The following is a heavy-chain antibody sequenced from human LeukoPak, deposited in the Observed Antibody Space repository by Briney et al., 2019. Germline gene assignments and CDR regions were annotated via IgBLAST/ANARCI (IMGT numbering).Heavy chain of an antibody. D-gene: IGHD1-1*01. Sequence: ASVKVSCKASGYTFSGCFVHWVRQAPGQGLEWMGRINAGSGDTEFAQKFQGRVTMTRDTFVSTAYMEVSGQTSDDTAMYYCARDLSSTPNWELDHWGQGTLVTVSS. CDR2: INAGSGDT. CDR1: GYTFSGCF. V-gene: IGHV1-2*06. J-gene: IGHJ4*02. CDR3: ARDLSSTPNWELDH.